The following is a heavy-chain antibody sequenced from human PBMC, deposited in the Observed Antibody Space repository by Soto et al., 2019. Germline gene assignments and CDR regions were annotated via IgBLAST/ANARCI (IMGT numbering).Heavy chain of an antibody. CDR3: ARDGEDIVLVPAAMPEYGMDV. CDR2: IIPIFGTA. D-gene: IGHD2-2*01. Sequence: QVQLVQSGAEVKKPGSSVKVSCKASGGTFSSYAISWVRQAPGQGLEWMGGIIPIFGTANYAQKFQGRVKITADESTSTAYMELSSLRSEDTAVYYCARDGEDIVLVPAAMPEYGMDVWGQGTTVTVSS. CDR1: GGTFSSYA. J-gene: IGHJ6*02. V-gene: IGHV1-69*12.